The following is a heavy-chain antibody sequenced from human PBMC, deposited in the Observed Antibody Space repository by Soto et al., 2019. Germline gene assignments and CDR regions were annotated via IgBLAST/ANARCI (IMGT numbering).Heavy chain of an antibody. V-gene: IGHV4-39*01. J-gene: IGHJ4*02. D-gene: IGHD2-8*02. CDR2: IYSNGGT. Sequence: LQLQESGPGVVKPSETLSLACSVSGGSIRSNDYFWGWVRQPPGKGLVWIASIYSNGGTYDSPSLKSRATVSIDTSKNQFFLTVRSVTAADTAVYYCASFLVGAIARNDFDSWGQGTLVTISS. CDR1: GGSIRSNDYF. CDR3: ASFLVGAIARNDFDS.